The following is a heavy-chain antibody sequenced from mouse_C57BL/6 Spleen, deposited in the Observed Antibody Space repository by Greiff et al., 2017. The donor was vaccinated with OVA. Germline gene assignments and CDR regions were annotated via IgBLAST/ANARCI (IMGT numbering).Heavy chain of an antibody. Sequence: LMESGGGLVKPGGSLKLSCAASGFTFSSYAMSWVRQTPEKRLEWVATISDGGSYTYYPDNVKGRFTISRDNAKNNLYLQMSHLKSEDTAMYYCARGGWYFDVWGTGTTVTVSS. CDR2: ISDGGSYT. V-gene: IGHV5-4*01. CDR3: ARGGWYFDV. J-gene: IGHJ1*03. CDR1: GFTFSSYA.